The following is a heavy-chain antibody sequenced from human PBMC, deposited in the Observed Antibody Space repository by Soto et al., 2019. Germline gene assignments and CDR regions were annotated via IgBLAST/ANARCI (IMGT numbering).Heavy chain of an antibody. Sequence: GASVKVSCKASGYTFTSYDINWVRPATGQGLEWMGWMNPNSGNTGYAQKFQGRVTMTRNTSISTAYMELSSLRSEDTAVYYCARVIAGKVLLWFGEPNYYYYGMDVWGQGTTVTVSS. CDR1: GYTFTSYD. CDR3: ARVIAGKVLLWFGEPNYYYYGMDV. V-gene: IGHV1-8*01. D-gene: IGHD3-10*01. CDR2: MNPNSGNT. J-gene: IGHJ6*02.